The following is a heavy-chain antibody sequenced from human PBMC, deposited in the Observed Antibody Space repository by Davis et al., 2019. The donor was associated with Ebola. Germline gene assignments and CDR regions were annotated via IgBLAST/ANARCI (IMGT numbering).Heavy chain of an antibody. CDR3: TMTPQYYDSSGYYD. CDR1: GYSFTTYW. D-gene: IGHD3-22*01. CDR2: IYPGDSDT. Sequence: GESLKISCKGSGYSFTTYWIAWVRQMPGKGLEWMGIIYPGDSDTRYSPSFAGQVTISVDLSTSTAYLEWSNLKASDTAIYYCTMTPQYYDSSGYYDWGQGTLVTVS. V-gene: IGHV5-51*01. J-gene: IGHJ4*02.